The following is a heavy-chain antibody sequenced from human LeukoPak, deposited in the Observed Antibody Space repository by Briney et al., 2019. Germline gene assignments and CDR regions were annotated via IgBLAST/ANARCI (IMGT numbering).Heavy chain of an antibody. CDR1: GFNFRNYV. Sequence: GGSLRLSCAASGFNFRNYVMSWVRQAPGKGLEWVSTISGSTGSGGNTYYADSVKGRFTISRDNSKNTLYLQMNSLRAEDTAVYYCLRGGWGSLLDYWGQGALVTVSS. CDR2: ISGSTGSGGNT. CDR3: LRGGWGSLLDY. J-gene: IGHJ4*02. V-gene: IGHV3-23*01. D-gene: IGHD6-19*01.